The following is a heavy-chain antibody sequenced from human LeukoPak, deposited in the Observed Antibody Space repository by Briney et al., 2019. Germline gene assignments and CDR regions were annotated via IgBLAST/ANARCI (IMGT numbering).Heavy chain of an antibody. CDR1: GFSLSTRGMC. J-gene: IGHJ4*02. CDR3: ARIRGYDYVWGSYRSYYFDY. D-gene: IGHD3-16*02. Sequence: SGPTLVNPTQTLTLTCTFSGFSLSTRGMCVSWIRQPPVKALEWLAHIEWDDDKYYSTSLKTRLTISKDTSKNQVVLIMTNMDPVDTATYYCARIRGYDYVWGSYRSYYFDYWGQGTLVTVSS. CDR2: IEWDDDK. V-gene: IGHV2-70*01.